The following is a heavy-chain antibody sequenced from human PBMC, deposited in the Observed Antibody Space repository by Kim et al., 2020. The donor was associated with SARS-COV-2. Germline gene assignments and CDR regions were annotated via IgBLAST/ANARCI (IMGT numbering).Heavy chain of an antibody. V-gene: IGHV4-59*08. J-gene: IGHJ3*02. CDR3: ASHRWYASAFDI. Sequence: SETLSLTCTVSGGSISSYYWSWIRQPPGKGLEWIGYIYYSGSTNYNPSLKSRVTISVDTSKNQFSLKLSSVTAADTAVYYCASHRWYASAFDIWGQGTMVTVSS. CDR1: GGSISSYY. CDR2: IYYSGST. D-gene: IGHD6-13*01.